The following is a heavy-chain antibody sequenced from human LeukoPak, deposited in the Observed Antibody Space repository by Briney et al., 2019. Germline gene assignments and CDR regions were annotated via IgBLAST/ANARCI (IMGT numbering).Heavy chain of an antibody. CDR2: IYYSGST. V-gene: IGHV4-30-4*01. CDR3: ARHYWGTYRSIDY. D-gene: IGHD3-16*02. Sequence: SQTLSLTCTVSGGSISSGDYYWSWIRQPPGKGLEWIGYIYYSGSTNYNPSLKSRVTISVDTSKNQFSLKLSSVTAADTAVYYCARHYWGTYRSIDYWGQGTLVTVSS. CDR1: GGSISSGDYY. J-gene: IGHJ4*02.